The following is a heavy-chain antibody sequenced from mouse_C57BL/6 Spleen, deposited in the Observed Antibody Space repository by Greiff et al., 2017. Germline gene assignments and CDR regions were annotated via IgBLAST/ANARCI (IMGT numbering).Heavy chain of an antibody. CDR2: INPNNGGT. J-gene: IGHJ2*01. CDR1: GYTFTDYN. V-gene: IGHV1-18*01. CDR3: ARRQGSNYYGSTYFDY. Sequence: VQLQQSGPELVKPGASVKIPCKASGYTFTDYNMDWVKQSHGKSLEWIGDINPNNGGTIYNQKFKGKATLTVDKSSSTAYMELRSLTSEDTAVYYCARRQGSNYYGSTYFDYWGQGTTLTVSS. D-gene: IGHD1-1*01.